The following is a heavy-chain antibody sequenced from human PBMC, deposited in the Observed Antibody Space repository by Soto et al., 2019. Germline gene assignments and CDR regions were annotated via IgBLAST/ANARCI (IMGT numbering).Heavy chain of an antibody. CDR3: ARERSGWLDY. CDR1: GFTVSSNY. CDR2: IYSGGST. D-gene: IGHD6-19*01. Sequence: RGSLRLSCAASGFTVSSNYMSWVRQAPGKGLEWVSVIYSGGSTYYADSVKGRFTISRDNSKNTLYLQMNSLRAEDTAVYYCARERSGWLDYWGQGTLVTVSS. V-gene: IGHV3-66*01. J-gene: IGHJ4*02.